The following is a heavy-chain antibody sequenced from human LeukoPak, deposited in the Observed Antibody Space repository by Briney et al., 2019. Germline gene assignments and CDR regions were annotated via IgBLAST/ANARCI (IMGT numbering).Heavy chain of an antibody. CDR3: ARERYCGGDCYPTGQFDY. CDR1: GGSISSYY. V-gene: IGHV4-59*01. D-gene: IGHD2-21*02. CDR2: IYYSGST. J-gene: IGHJ4*02. Sequence: PSETLSLTSTVFGGSISSYYWSWIRQPPGKGLEWIGYIYYSGSTNYNPSLKSRVTISVDTSKNQFSLKLSSVTAADTAVYYCARERYCGGDCYPTGQFDYWGQGTLVTVSS.